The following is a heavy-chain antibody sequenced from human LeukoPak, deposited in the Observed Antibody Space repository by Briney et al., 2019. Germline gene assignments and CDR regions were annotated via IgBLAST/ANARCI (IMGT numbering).Heavy chain of an antibody. V-gene: IGHV1-18*01. CDR2: ITTYNGYT. D-gene: IGHD1-26*01. CDR1: GYTFTNYG. CDR3: AMLSGNYYIFDY. J-gene: IGHJ4*02. Sequence: ASVKVSCKAAGYTFTNYGISWMRQAPGHGLEWMGWITTYNGYTNYAQKFQGRVTMTTDTSTSTAYMELRSLRSDDAAVYYCAMLSGNYYIFDYWGQGTLVTVSS.